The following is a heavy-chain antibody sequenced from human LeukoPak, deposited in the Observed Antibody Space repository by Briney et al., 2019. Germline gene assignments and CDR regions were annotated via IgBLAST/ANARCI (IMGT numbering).Heavy chain of an antibody. Sequence: SETLSLTCAVYGGPFSGYYWSWVRQPPGKGLEWIGEINHSGSTNYNPSLKSRVTISVDTSKNQFSLKLSSVTAADTAVYYCARKKYSGYDCDYWGQGTLVTVSS. J-gene: IGHJ4*02. D-gene: IGHD5-12*01. V-gene: IGHV4-34*01. CDR2: INHSGST. CDR3: ARKKYSGYDCDY. CDR1: GGPFSGYY.